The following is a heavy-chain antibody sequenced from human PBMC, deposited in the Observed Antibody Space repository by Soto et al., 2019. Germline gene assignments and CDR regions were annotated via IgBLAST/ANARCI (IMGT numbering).Heavy chain of an antibody. J-gene: IGHJ4*02. D-gene: IGHD3-22*01. CDR1: GFTVSSSNY. Sequence: GGSLRLSCVVSGFTVSSSNYMSWVRQAPGKGLEWVSVIYTGGTTYYADSVKGRFTISRDNSKNTVHLQMNTLRTEDTAVYYCARRPLNSNGAYWGQGTLVTVSS. V-gene: IGHV3-53*01. CDR3: ARRPLNSNGAY. CDR2: IYTGGTT.